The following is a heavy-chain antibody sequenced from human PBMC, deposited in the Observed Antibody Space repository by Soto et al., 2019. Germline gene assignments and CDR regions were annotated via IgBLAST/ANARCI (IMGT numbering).Heavy chain of an antibody. CDR2: INAGNGNT. J-gene: IGHJ6*02. CDR3: ARSRSIVVVPAAIQDYYGMDV. V-gene: IGHV1-3*01. D-gene: IGHD2-2*02. Sequence: ASVKVSCKASGYTFTSYAMHWVRQAPGQRLEWMGWINAGNGNTKYSQKFQGRVTITADKSTSTAYMELSSLRSEDTAVYYCARSRSIVVVPAAIQDYYGMDVWGQGTTVTVSS. CDR1: GYTFTSYA.